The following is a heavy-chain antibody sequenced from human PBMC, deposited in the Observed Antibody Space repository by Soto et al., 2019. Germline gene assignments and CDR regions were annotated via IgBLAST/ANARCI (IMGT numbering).Heavy chain of an antibody. J-gene: IGHJ6*02. Sequence: QVQLVESGGGVVQPGRSLRLSCAASGFTFSSYGMHWVRQAPGKGLEWVAVIWYDGSNKYYADSVKGRFTISRDNSKNTLYRQMNSLRAEDTAVYYCASGNDILTGPYYYYGMDVWGQGTTVTVSS. CDR3: ASGNDILTGPYYYYGMDV. D-gene: IGHD3-9*01. V-gene: IGHV3-33*01. CDR1: GFTFSSYG. CDR2: IWYDGSNK.